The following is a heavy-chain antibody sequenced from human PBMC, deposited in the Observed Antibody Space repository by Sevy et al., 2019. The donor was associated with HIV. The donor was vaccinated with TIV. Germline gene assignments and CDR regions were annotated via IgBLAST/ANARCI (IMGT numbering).Heavy chain of an antibody. CDR3: ARAVRARYCSSTSCYARGWFDP. CDR2: IYYSGST. J-gene: IGHJ5*02. Sequence: SETLSLTCTVSGGSISSYYWSWIRQPPGKGLEWIGYIYYSGSTNYNPSLKSRVTISVDTSKNQFSLKLGSVTASDTAVYYCARAVRARYCSSTSCYARGWFDPWGQGTLVTVSS. V-gene: IGHV4-59*01. CDR1: GGSISSYY. D-gene: IGHD2-2*01.